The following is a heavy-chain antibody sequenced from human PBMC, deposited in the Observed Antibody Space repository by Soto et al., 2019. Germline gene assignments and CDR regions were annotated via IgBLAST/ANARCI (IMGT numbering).Heavy chain of an antibody. CDR2: ISSSSSTT. CDR1: GFTFSSYS. V-gene: IGHV3-48*01. J-gene: IGHJ4*02. D-gene: IGHD3-22*01. CDR3: AKGTFITLYYFDY. Sequence: GSLRLSCAASGFTFSSYSMNWVRQAPGKGLEWVSYISSSSSTTYYADSVKGRFTISRDNAKNTLYLQMNSLRAEDTAVYYCAKGTFITLYYFDYWGQGTLVTVSS.